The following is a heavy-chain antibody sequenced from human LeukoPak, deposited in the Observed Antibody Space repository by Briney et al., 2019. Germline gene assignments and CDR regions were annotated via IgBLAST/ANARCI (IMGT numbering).Heavy chain of an antibody. CDR1: GGSISSYY. D-gene: IGHD5-18*01. CDR3: ARGGYVDTAMVFSNPYYYYGMDV. J-gene: IGHJ6*02. Sequence: SETLSLTCTVSGGSISSYYWSWIRQPPAKGLEWIRYIYYSGSTNYNPSLKSRVTISVDTSKNQFSLKLSSVTAADTAVYYCARGGYVDTAMVFSNPYYYYGMDVWGQGTTVTVSS. CDR2: IYYSGST. V-gene: IGHV4-59*01.